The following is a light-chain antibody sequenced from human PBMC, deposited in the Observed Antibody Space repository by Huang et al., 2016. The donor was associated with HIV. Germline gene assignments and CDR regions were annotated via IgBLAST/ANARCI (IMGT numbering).Light chain of an antibody. CDR2: DTS. CDR1: QSVDTY. Sequence: EIMLTQSPATLSLSPGKRATLSCRASQSVDTYLSWYQQKPGQAPTLLIYDTSYRATGSPFRFSGSGSGTNFTLTISRLEPDDFAVYYCQERYNWPRFTFGPGTKVDIK. CDR3: QERYNWPRFT. J-gene: IGKJ3*01. V-gene: IGKV3-11*01.